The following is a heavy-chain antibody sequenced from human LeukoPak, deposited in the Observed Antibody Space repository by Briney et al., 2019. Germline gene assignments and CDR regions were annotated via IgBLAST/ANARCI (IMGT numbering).Heavy chain of an antibody. Sequence: GGSLRLSCAASGFTFDDYGMSWVRHAPGKGLEWVSGISWNSGSIGYADSVKGRFTISRDNAKNSLYLQMNSLRAEDTALYYCAKDSHCSGGSCYSWWYFDLWGRGTLVTVSS. J-gene: IGHJ2*01. D-gene: IGHD2-15*01. V-gene: IGHV3-9*01. CDR2: ISWNSGSI. CDR3: AKDSHCSGGSCYSWWYFDL. CDR1: GFTFDDYG.